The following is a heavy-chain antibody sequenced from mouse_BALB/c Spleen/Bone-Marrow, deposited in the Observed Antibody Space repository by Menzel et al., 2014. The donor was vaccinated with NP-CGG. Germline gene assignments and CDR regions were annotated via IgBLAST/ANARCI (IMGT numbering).Heavy chain of an antibody. CDR2: INPDSRTI. Sequence: EVKLMESGGGLVQPGGSLKLSCAASGFDFSRYWMSWVRQAPGKGLEWIGEINPDSRTINYSPSLKDKFIISRDNAKNTLYLRLNKVRSEDTALYYCARPDYYGYLNYWGQGTTPTVSS. D-gene: IGHD1-1*01. CDR1: GFDFSRYW. CDR3: ARPDYYGYLNY. V-gene: IGHV4-1*02. J-gene: IGHJ2*01.